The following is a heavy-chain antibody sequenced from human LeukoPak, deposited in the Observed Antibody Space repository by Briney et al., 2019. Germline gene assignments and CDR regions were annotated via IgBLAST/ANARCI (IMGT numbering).Heavy chain of an antibody. CDR2: ISRSGSTI. D-gene: IGHD3-10*01. CDR1: GFTFSNYE. CDR3: ASLGSYGMDF. J-gene: IGHJ6*02. Sequence: GGSLRLSCAASGFTFSNYEMNWVRQAPGKGLEWVSYISRSGSTIYYADSVEGRFTISRDNAKNSLYLQMNSLRAEDTALYYCASLGSYGMDFWGQGTTVTVSS. V-gene: IGHV3-48*03.